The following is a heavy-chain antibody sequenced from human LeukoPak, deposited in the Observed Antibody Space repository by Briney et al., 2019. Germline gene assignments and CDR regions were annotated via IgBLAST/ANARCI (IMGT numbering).Heavy chain of an antibody. CDR3: ARENHSSSFYYYYYMDV. V-gene: IGHV4-38-2*02. J-gene: IGHJ6*03. Sequence: SETLSLTCAVSGYSISNGYYWGWIRRPPWKGLEWIGSVYHSGTNSYNPPLKSRVTISADTSKNQFSLKLSSVTAADTAVYYCARENHSSSFYYYYYMDVWGKGTTVTVSS. D-gene: IGHD6-6*01. CDR2: VYHSGTN. CDR1: GYSISNGYY.